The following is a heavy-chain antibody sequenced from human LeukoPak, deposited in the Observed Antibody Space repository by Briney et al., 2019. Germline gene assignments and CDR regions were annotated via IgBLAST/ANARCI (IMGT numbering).Heavy chain of an antibody. CDR2: ISYDGSNK. J-gene: IGHJ3*02. D-gene: IGHD6-19*01. CDR1: GFTFSSYA. Sequence: SGGSLRLSCAASGFTFSSYAMHWVRQAPGKGLEWVAVISYDGSNKYYADSVKGRFTISRDNSKNTLYLQMNSLRAEDTAVYYCAKDQSGWRLVDAFDIWGQGTMVTVSS. V-gene: IGHV3-30-3*01. CDR3: AKDQSGWRLVDAFDI.